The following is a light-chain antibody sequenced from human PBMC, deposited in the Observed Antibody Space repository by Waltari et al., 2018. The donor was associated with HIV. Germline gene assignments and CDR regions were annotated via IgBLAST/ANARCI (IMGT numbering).Light chain of an antibody. CDR1: NSDIGSYDY. CDR2: GVT. J-gene: IGLJ2*01. CDR3: SSFADRDGFYVV. V-gene: IGLV2-8*01. Sequence: QSALTQPPSASGSPGQSVTLSCTGSNSDIGSYDYVSWYQLHPGKAPRLVISGVTKRPSGVSDRFSGAKSANAAFLTVSALQAEDEADYYCSSFADRDGFYVVFGGGTRLTVL.